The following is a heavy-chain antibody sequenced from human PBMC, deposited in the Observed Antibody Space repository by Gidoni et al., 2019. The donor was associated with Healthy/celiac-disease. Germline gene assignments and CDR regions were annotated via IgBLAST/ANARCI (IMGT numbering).Heavy chain of an antibody. CDR3: ARDRLPIRSYWYFDL. V-gene: IGHV4-39*07. J-gene: IGHJ2*01. Sequence: QLQLQESGPGLVKPSETLSLTCTVSGGSISSSSYYWGWIRQPPGKGLEWIGSIYYSGSTYYNPSLKSRVTISVDTSKNQFSLKLSSVTAADTAVYYCARDRLPIRSYWYFDLWGRGTLVTVSS. CDR1: GGSISSSSYY. CDR2: IYYSGST.